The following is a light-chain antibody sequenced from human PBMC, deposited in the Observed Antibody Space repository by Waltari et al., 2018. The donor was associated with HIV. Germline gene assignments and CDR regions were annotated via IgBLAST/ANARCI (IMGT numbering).Light chain of an antibody. Sequence: DIQMTQSPSSLSASVGDRVTITCRASQGISKNLAWLQQKPGKAPKSVIYAASSLHSGVPSRFSGSGSGTDFTLTISGLQPEDVATYYCQQYDEFPLTFAGGTRVEIK. J-gene: IGKJ4*01. CDR1: QGISKN. CDR3: QQYDEFPLT. CDR2: AAS. V-gene: IGKV1-16*01.